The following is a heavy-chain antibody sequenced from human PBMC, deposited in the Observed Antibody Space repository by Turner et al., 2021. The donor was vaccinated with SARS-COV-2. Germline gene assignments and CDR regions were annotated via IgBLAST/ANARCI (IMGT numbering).Heavy chain of an antibody. V-gene: IGHV3-53*01. Sequence: EPLVASGGGLVQPGRSLRRTCAATGFTVSREYMSWVRQDPGKGLEWVTVIYSGGSAFYADSVKGRFTISRDNSMNTLYLQLNSLRAEDTAVYYGARDWGELYCVYWGQGTLVTVSS. CDR2: IYSGGSA. J-gene: IGHJ4*02. CDR1: GFTVSREY. D-gene: IGHD3-16*01. CDR3: ARDWGELYCVY.